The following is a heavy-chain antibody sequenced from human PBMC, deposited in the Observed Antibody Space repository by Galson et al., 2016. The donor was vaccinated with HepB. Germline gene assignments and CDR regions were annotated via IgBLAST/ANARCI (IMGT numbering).Heavy chain of an antibody. Sequence: CAISGDSVSGNSVAWMWIRQPPSRGLEWLGRTFYRSQWHYNYAESVKSRITINPDTSKNQFSLQLSSVTPEDTAVYYCVRAVPNWNYGMDVWGQGTAVTVSS. CDR3: VRAVPNWNYGMDV. J-gene: IGHJ6*02. CDR1: GDSVSGNSVA. CDR2: TFYRSQWHY. D-gene: IGHD1-1*01. V-gene: IGHV6-1*01.